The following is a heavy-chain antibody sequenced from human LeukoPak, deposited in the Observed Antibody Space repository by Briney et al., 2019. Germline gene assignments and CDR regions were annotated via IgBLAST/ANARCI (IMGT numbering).Heavy chain of an antibody. J-gene: IGHJ5*02. D-gene: IGHD6-19*01. V-gene: IGHV4-34*01. CDR2: INHSGST. CDR1: GGSFSGYY. CDR3: ARWRVAGTRRWFDP. Sequence: SETLSLTCAVYGGSFSGYYWSWIRQPPGKGLEWIGEINHSGSTNYNPSLKSRVTISVDTSKNQFPLKLSSVTAADTAVYYCARWRVAGTRRWFDPWGQGTLVTVSS.